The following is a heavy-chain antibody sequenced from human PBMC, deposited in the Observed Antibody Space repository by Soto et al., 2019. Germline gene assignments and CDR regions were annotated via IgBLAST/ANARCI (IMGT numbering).Heavy chain of an antibody. V-gene: IGHV5-10-1*01. CDR1: GYSFTSYL. CDR3: ASLGDYYHDSLCI. Sequence: GESLKISCKGSGYSFTSYLISWVRQMPGKGLEWMGRVDPSDSYTNYSPSFQGHVTISADKSISTAYRQWSSLKASDTALYYCASLGDYYHDSLCIWGQGIMVTVSS. J-gene: IGHJ3*02. CDR2: VDPSDSYT. D-gene: IGHD3-10*01.